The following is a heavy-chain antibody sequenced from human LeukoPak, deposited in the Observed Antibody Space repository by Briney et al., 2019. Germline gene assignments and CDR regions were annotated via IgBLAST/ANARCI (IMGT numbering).Heavy chain of an antibody. CDR2: IYHNGNS. Sequence: SETLSLTCTVSGGSISGFYWSWLRQPPGEGLEWIGYIYHNGNSDFNPSLKSRVTISVDTSKNQFSLRMSSVTAADTAVYFCAGQAYSSGWVDNWGPGTLVTVSS. V-gene: IGHV4-59*01. CDR1: GGSISGFY. CDR3: AGQAYSSGWVDN. J-gene: IGHJ4*02. D-gene: IGHD6-19*01.